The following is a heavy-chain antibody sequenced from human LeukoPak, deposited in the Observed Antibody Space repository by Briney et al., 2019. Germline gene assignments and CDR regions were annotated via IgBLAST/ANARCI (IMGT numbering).Heavy chain of an antibody. CDR3: ARAVAVAGTSDYYYGMDV. CDR1: GFTFSSYA. Sequence: GGSLRLSCAASGFTFSSYAMHWVRQAPGKGLGGVAVISYDGSNKYYADSVKGRFTISRDNSKNTLYLQMNSLRAEDTAVYYCARAVAVAGTSDYYYGMDVWGKGTTVTVSS. CDR2: ISYDGSNK. V-gene: IGHV3-30*04. D-gene: IGHD6-19*01. J-gene: IGHJ6*04.